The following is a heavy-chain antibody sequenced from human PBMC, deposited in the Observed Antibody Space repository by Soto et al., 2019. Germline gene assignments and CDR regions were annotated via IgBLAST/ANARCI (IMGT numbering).Heavy chain of an antibody. Sequence: EVQLLESGGDLVQTGGSLRLSCAAAGFTFDTYGMSWVRQAPGKGLEWVAGISGSGGSTHYANSVKGRFTISRDNSKYTLYLQMSSLRAEETAVYFCAKPPHFDFWSGYNHYFDYWCQGTLVTVSS. V-gene: IGHV3-23*01. J-gene: IGHJ4*02. CDR1: GFTFDTYG. CDR3: AKPPHFDFWSGYNHYFDY. D-gene: IGHD3-3*01. CDR2: ISGSGGST.